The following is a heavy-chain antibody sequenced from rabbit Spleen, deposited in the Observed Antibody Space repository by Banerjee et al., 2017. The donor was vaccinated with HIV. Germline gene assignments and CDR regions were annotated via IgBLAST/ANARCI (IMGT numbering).Heavy chain of an antibody. D-gene: IGHD1-1*01. CDR1: GFSFSSAYD. V-gene: IGHV1S45*01. CDR2: IWNGDGST. Sequence: QEHLVESGGGLVQPEGSLTLTCTVSGFSFSSAYDMCWVRQAPGKGLEWIGYIWNGDGSTYYASWAKGRFTISKTSSTTMTLQMTSLTAADTATYFCARDTSSSFSSYGMDLWGPGTLVTVS. J-gene: IGHJ6*01. CDR3: ARDTSSSFSSYGMDL.